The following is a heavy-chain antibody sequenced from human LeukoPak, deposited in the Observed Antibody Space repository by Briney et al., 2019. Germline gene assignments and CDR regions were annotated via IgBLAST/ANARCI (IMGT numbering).Heavy chain of an antibody. CDR3: ARGGSSGRSDAIDI. CDR1: AFTVSSTY. V-gene: IGHV3-66*02. CDR2: IYSGDST. Sequence: GGSLRLSCAASAFTVSSTYMSWVRQAPGKGLEWVSVIYSGDSTYYADSVKGRFTISRDNSKNTLYLQMNSLRAEDTAVYYCARGGSSGRSDAIDIWGQGTVVTVSS. D-gene: IGHD3-22*01. J-gene: IGHJ3*02.